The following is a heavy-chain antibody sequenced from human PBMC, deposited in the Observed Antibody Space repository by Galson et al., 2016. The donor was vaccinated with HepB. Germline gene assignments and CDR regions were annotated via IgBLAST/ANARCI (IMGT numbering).Heavy chain of an antibody. V-gene: IGHV3-48*03. CDR3: ARDLVYPGDYGKYYYYGMDV. Sequence: SLRLSCAASGFTFSSFEMNWVRQAPGKGLEWLSYISRSGTTIYYADSVKGRFTISRDNARNSLYLQMNSLRVEDTAVYYCARDLVYPGDYGKYYYYGMDVWGQGTTVTVSS. D-gene: IGHD4-17*01. CDR2: ISRSGTTI. CDR1: GFTFSSFE. J-gene: IGHJ6*02.